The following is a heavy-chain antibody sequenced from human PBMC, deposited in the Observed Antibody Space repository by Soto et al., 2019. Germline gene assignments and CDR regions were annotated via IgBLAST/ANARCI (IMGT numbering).Heavy chain of an antibody. CDR3: VRETYCSGGSCYYCYNMDV. CDR2: IKQDGSEE. D-gene: IGHD2-15*01. CDR1: GFTFSSYW. Sequence: GGSLRLSCAASGFTFSSYWMSWVRQAPGKGLEWGANIKQDGSEEYYVDSVKVRFTISRDNAKNSLYLQMISLRAEDSAVYYCVRETYCSGGSCYYCYNMDVWGQGTTFTFSS. V-gene: IGHV3-7*01. J-gene: IGHJ6*02.